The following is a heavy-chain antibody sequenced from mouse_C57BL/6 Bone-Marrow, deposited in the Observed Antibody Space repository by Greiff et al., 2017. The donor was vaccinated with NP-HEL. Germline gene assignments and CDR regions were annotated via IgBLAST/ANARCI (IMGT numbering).Heavy chain of an antibody. D-gene: IGHD2-4*01. CDR2: INPNNGGT. Sequence: EVQLQQSGPELVKPGASVKISCKASGYTFTDYYMNWVKQSHGKSLEWIGDINPNNGGTSYNQKFKGKATLTVDKSSSTAYMELRSLTSEDSAVYYCARSRLRVFAYWGQGTLVTVSA. CDR1: GYTFTDYY. J-gene: IGHJ3*01. CDR3: ARSRLRVFAY. V-gene: IGHV1-26*01.